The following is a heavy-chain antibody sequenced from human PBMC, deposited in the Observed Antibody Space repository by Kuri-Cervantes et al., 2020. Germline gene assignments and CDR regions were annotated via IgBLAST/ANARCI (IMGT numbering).Heavy chain of an antibody. CDR1: GFTFSSYA. J-gene: IGHJ4*02. CDR3: VTQNANWGMG. Sequence: GESLKISCAASGFTFSSYATHWVRQAPGKGLEWMAVISYDGSNKYYADSVKGRFTISRDNSKNTLYLQMNSLRAEDTAVYYCVTQNANWGMGWGQGTLVTVSS. CDR2: ISYDGSNK. D-gene: IGHD7-27*01. V-gene: IGHV3-30-3*01.